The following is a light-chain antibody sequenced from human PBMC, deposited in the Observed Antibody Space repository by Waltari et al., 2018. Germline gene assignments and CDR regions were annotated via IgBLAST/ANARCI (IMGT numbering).Light chain of an antibody. CDR1: QGISSY. J-gene: IGKJ4*01. CDR3: QQRYSTLL. Sequence: DIQMTQSPSSLSASVGARVTITCRASQGISSYLNWYQQKPGKAPKLLIYAESSLQSGVPSRFSGSGAGTDFTPTISSLQPADFATYYCQQRYSTLLFGGGTKVESK. V-gene: IGKV1-39*01. CDR2: AES.